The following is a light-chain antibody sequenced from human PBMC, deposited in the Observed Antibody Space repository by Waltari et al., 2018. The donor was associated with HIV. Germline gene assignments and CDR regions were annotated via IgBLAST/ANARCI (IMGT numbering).Light chain of an antibody. V-gene: IGKV1-39*01. CDR3: QQSYSTPFT. J-gene: IGKJ3*01. CDR1: QSISSY. Sequence: DIQMTQSPSSLSASGGDRVTITFRASQSISSYLTWDQQKPGKAPKLLIYAASSLQSGVPSRFSGSGSGTDFTLTISSLQPEDFATYYCQQSYSTPFTFGPGTKVDIK. CDR2: AAS.